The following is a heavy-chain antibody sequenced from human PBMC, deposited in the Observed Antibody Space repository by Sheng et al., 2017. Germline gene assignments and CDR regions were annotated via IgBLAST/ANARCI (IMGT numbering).Heavy chain of an antibody. CDR2: IKQDGSEK. V-gene: IGHV3-7*01. D-gene: IGHD6-19*01. CDR1: GFTFSSYR. J-gene: IGHJ3*02. Sequence: EVQLVESGGGLVQPGGSLRLSCEASGFTFSSYRMSWVRQAPGKGLEWVAKIKQDGSEKYYVDSVKGRFTISRDNAKNSLYLQMNSLRAEDTAVYYCARVDDPLGSGWYGVRAFDIWGQGTMVTVSS. CDR3: ARVDDPLGSGWYGVRAFDI.